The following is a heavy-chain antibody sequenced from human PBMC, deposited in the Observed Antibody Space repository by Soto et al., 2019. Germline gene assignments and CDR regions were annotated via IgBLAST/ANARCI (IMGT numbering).Heavy chain of an antibody. D-gene: IGHD6-6*01. CDR2: IYHSGST. Sequence: KPSETLSLTCAVSGYSISSGYYWGWIRQPPGKGLEWIGSIYHSGSTYYNPSLKSRVTISVDTSKNQFSLKLSSVTAADTAVYYCARDRFSVAARPLYWFDPWGQGTLVTVSS. V-gene: IGHV4-38-2*02. CDR3: ARDRFSVAARPLYWFDP. CDR1: GYSISSGYY. J-gene: IGHJ5*02.